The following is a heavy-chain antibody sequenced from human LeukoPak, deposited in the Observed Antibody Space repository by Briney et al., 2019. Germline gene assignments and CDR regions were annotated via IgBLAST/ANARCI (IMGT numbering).Heavy chain of an antibody. CDR1: GYSFTNYG. D-gene: IGHD6-13*01. Sequence: ASVKVSCKTSGYSFTNYGISWVRQAPGQGLEWMGWISTYKGNTNYAQKFQGRVTMTTDTSTSTAYMELSSLRSEDTAAYYCARARSSSWAWFDPWGQGTLVTVSS. CDR3: ARARSSSWAWFDP. CDR2: ISTYKGNT. J-gene: IGHJ5*02. V-gene: IGHV1-18*01.